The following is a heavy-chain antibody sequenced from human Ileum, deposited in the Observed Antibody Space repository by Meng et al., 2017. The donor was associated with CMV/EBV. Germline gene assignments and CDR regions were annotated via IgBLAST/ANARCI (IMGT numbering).Heavy chain of an antibody. CDR3: AREFTCSSSSCFNYYYYGMDV. CDR2: IKWNGGST. J-gene: IGHJ6*02. Sequence: GGSLRLSCAASGFIFDDYGMSWVRQAPGKGLEWVSGIKWNGGSTGYADSVKGRFTISRDNAKNSLFLQMNSLRAEDTALYYCAREFTCSSSSCFNYYYYGMDVWGQGTTVTVSS. CDR1: GFIFDDYG. D-gene: IGHD2-2*01. V-gene: IGHV3-20*04.